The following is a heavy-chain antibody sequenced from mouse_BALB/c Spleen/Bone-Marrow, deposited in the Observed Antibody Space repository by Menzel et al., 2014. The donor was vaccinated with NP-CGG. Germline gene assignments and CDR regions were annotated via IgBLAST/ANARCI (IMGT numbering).Heavy chain of an antibody. Sequence: EVQLQQSGPELVEPGASVKMSCKASGYTFTSYVMHWVKQKPGQGLEWIGYINPYNDGTKYNEKFKGKATLTSDKSSSTAYMELSSLTSKDSAVYYCARGGYYGYYAMDYWGQGTSVTVSS. CDR1: GYTFTSYV. CDR3: ARGGYYGYYAMDY. CDR2: INPYNDGT. D-gene: IGHD1-2*01. V-gene: IGHV1-14*01. J-gene: IGHJ4*01.